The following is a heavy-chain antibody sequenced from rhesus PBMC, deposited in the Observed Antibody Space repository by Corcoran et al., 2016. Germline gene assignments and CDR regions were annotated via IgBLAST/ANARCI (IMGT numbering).Heavy chain of an antibody. CDR2: ISGSGGST. Sequence: QLQLQESGPGLVKPSETLSLTCAVSGCSIRSNYWSWIRQPPGKGLEWIGRISGSGGSTDYNPSLKSRVTMSKDTSKNQLSLKLSSVTAADTAVYYCARDPPYSNYFDYWGQGVLVTVSS. D-gene: IGHD4-23*01. CDR1: GCSIRSNY. J-gene: IGHJ4*01. CDR3: ARDPPYSNYFDY. V-gene: IGHV4-173*01.